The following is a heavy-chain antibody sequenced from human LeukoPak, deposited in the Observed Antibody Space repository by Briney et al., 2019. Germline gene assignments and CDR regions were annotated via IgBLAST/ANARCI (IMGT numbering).Heavy chain of an antibody. CDR3: ARDHFVMTTVTTTPIY. J-gene: IGHJ4*02. CDR1: GFTFSSYS. CDR2: ISSSSSYT. V-gene: IGHV3-21*01. Sequence: PGGSLRLSCAASGFTFSSYSMNWVRQAPGKGLEWVSSISSSSSYTYYADSVKGRFTIARDNAKNSLYLQMNSLRAEDTAVYYCARDHFVMTTVTTTPIYWGQGTLVTVSS. D-gene: IGHD4-17*01.